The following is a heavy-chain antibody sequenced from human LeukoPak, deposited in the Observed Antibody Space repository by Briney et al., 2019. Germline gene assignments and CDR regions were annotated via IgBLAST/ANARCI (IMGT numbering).Heavy chain of an antibody. D-gene: IGHD1-26*01. V-gene: IGHV5-51*01. J-gene: IGHJ4*02. Sequence: GESLKISCKGSGYSFTSYWIGWVRQMPGKGLERMGIIYPGDSDTRYSPSFQGQVTISADKSISTAYLQWSSLKASDTAMYYCARHHQTSGSYLLDYWGQGAVVIVSS. CDR3: ARHHQTSGSYLLDY. CDR2: IYPGDSDT. CDR1: GYSFTSYW.